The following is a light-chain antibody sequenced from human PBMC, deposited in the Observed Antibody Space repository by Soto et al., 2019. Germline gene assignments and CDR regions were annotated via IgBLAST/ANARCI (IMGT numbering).Light chain of an antibody. CDR3: CSYAGSSTNV. V-gene: IGLV2-23*01. CDR2: EGS. Sequence: HSALTQPASVSGSPGQSITISCTGTSSDVGSYNLVSWYQQHPGKAPKLMIYEGSKRPSGVSNRFSGSKSGNTASLTISGLQYEDEADYYCCSYAGSSTNVFGTGTKLTVL. CDR1: SSDVGSYNL. J-gene: IGLJ1*01.